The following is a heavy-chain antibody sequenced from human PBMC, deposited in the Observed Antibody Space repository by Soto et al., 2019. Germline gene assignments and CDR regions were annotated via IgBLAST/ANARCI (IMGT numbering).Heavy chain of an antibody. J-gene: IGHJ4*02. CDR3: AVQGGATAMADYYFDY. CDR1: GGTFSSYT. V-gene: IGHV1-69*02. D-gene: IGHD5-18*01. Sequence: QVQLVQSGAEVKKPGSSVKVSCKASGGTFSSYTISWVRQAPGQGLEWMGRIIPILGIANYAQKFQGRVTITADKSTSAADMELSSLRSEDTAVYYCAVQGGATAMADYYFDYWGQGTLVTVSS. CDR2: IIPILGIA.